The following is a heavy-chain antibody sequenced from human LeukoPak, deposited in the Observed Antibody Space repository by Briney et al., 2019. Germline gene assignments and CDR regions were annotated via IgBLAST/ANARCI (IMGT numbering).Heavy chain of an antibody. Sequence: GSSVKVSCKASGGTFSSYAISWVRQAPGQGLEWMGRIIPIFGIANYAQKFQGRVTITADKSTSTAYMELSSLRSEDTAVYYCASDQAVVVAAPGYYFDYWGQGTLVTVCS. V-gene: IGHV1-69*04. J-gene: IGHJ4*02. CDR2: IIPIFGIA. CDR3: ASDQAVVVAAPGYYFDY. CDR1: GGTFSSYA. D-gene: IGHD2-15*01.